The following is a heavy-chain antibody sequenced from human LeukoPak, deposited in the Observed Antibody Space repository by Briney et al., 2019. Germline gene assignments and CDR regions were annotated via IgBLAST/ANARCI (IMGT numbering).Heavy chain of an antibody. CDR2: IIPIFGTA. J-gene: IGHJ4*02. V-gene: IGHV1-69*13. Sequence: SVKVSCTASGGTFSSYAISWVRQAPGHRLEWMGGIIPIFGTANYAQKFQGRVTITADESTSTAYMELSSLRSEDTAVYYCARDQAGYYYGSGSYFSWIYWGQGTLVTVSS. D-gene: IGHD3-10*01. CDR1: GGTFSSYA. CDR3: ARDQAGYYYGSGSYFSWIY.